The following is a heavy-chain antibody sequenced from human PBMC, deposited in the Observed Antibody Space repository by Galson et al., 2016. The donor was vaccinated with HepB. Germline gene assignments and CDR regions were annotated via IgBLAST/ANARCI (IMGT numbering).Heavy chain of an antibody. V-gene: IGHV3-33*05. J-gene: IGHJ4*02. D-gene: IGHD4-17*01. CDR1: GFSFSSCG. CDR2: TTYDEDNK. CDR3: AREQDYGDYRTADY. Sequence: SLRLSCATSGFSFSSCGMHWVRQAPGRGLEWVAVTTYDEDNKYYADSVKGRFTISREKSKSTLYLEMSSLRAEDTAVYYCAREQDYGDYRTADYWGQGTLVTVAS.